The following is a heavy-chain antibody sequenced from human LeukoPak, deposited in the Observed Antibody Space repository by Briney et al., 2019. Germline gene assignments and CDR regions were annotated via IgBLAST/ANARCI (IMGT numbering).Heavy chain of an antibody. J-gene: IGHJ3*02. CDR1: GGTFSNYA. V-gene: IGHV1-69*05. Sequence: ASVKVSCKASGGTFSNYAISWVRQAPGQGLEWMGGIIPIFGTANYAQKFQGRVTITTDESTSTAYMELSSLRSEDTAVYYCAREGPGDAFDIWGQGTMVTVSS. CDR3: AREGPGDAFDI. CDR2: IIPIFGTA.